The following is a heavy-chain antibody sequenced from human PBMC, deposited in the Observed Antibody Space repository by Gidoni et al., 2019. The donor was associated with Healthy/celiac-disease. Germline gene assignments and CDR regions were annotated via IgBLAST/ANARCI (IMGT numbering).Heavy chain of an antibody. CDR2: ISGSGGST. D-gene: IGHD4-17*01. CDR1: GFTFSSYA. CDR3: AKSSRQMTTVTTPFDY. J-gene: IGHJ4*02. Sequence: EVQLLESGGGLVQPGGSLRLSCASSGFTFSSYAMSWVRQAPGKGLGWVSAISGSGGSTYYADSVKGRFTISRDNSKNTLYLQMNSLRAEDTAVYYCAKSSRQMTTVTTPFDYWGQGTLVTVSS. V-gene: IGHV3-23*01.